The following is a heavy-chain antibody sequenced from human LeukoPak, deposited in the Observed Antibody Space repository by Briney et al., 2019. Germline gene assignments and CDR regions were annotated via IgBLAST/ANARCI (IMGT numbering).Heavy chain of an antibody. CDR2: IYSGGRA. Sequence: PGGALRLSCAASGFTVSSKYMSSVRQTPGKGLEWVAVIYSGGRAYYADSVKGRFTISRDNSKNTLYLQMNSLRAEDTAVYYCARVRADIAVAWFDYWGQETLVTVSS. CDR1: GFTVSSKY. D-gene: IGHD6-19*01. CDR3: ARVRADIAVAWFDY. V-gene: IGHV3-53*01. J-gene: IGHJ4*02.